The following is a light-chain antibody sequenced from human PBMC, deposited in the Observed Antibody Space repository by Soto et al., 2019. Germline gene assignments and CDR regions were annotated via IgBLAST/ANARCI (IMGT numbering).Light chain of an antibody. V-gene: IGLV2-14*01. J-gene: IGLJ3*02. CDR1: SSDVGGYNY. CDR2: EVS. CDR3: SAYTARSTLV. Sequence: QSVLTQPASVSGSPGQSITISCTGTSSDVGGYNYVSWYQQHPGKAPKLIIYEVSNRPSGVSNRFSGSKSGNTASLTISGLQSEDEGDYYCSAYTARSTLVFGGGTKVTVL.